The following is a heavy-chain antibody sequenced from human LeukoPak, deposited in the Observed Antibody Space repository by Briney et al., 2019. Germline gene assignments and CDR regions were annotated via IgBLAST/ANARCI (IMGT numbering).Heavy chain of an antibody. Sequence: SETLSLTCAVYGGSFSGYYWSWIRQPPGKGLEWIGEINHSGSTNYNPSLKSRVTISVDTSKNQFSLKLSSVTAADTAVYYCARGAYSDFWSGYYTDNWFDPWGQGTLVTVSS. CDR2: INHSGST. CDR1: GGSFSGYY. J-gene: IGHJ5*02. V-gene: IGHV4-34*01. CDR3: ARGAYSDFWSGYYTDNWFDP. D-gene: IGHD3-3*01.